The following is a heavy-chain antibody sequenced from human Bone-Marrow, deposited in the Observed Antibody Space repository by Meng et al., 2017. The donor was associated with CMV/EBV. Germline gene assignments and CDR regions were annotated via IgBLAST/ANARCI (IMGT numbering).Heavy chain of an antibody. CDR3: ASDYCDTTTCYI. V-gene: IGHV1-2*02. Sequence: ASVKVSCKASGYTFTGYYMHWVRQAPGQGLEWMGWINPDSGGTNYAQNFQGRVTMTRDTSISTAYMELSRLRSDDTAVYYCASDYCDTTTCYIWGQGTLGTVSS. CDR2: INPDSGGT. CDR1: GYTFTGYY. J-gene: IGHJ4*02. D-gene: IGHD2-2*02.